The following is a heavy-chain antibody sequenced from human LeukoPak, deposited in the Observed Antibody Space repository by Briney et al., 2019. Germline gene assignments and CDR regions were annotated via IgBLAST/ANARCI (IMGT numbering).Heavy chain of an antibody. D-gene: IGHD1-26*01. CDR1: GYTLTELS. Sequence: ASVKVSCKVSGYTLTELSMHWVRQAPGKGLEWMGGFDPEDGETIYAQNFQGRVTMTEDTSTDTAYMERSSLRSEDTAVYYCATSGRRAGAYYFDYWDQGTLVTVSS. CDR2: FDPEDGET. J-gene: IGHJ4*02. CDR3: ATSGRRAGAYYFDY. V-gene: IGHV1-24*01.